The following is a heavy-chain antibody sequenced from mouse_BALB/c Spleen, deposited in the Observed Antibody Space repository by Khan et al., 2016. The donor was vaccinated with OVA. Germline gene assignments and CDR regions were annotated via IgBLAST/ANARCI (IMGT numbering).Heavy chain of an antibody. CDR2: IAPANGNT. D-gene: IGHD2-3*01. V-gene: IGHV14-3*02. CDR3: ARPSYDPRDFEV. Sequence: VRLQQSGAELVKPGASVKLSCTASGFNIKDTYLHWVKQRPEQGLEWIGRIAPANGNTQYDPKFQGQAAITSDTSSNTSYLQLNSLTSEDTAVYYCARPSYDPRDFEVWGAGKRVTVS. CDR1: GFNIKDTY. J-gene: IGHJ1*01.